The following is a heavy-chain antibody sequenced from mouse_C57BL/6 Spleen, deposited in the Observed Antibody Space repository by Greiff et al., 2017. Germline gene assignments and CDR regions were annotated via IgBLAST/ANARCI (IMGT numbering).Heavy chain of an antibody. CDR2: LYPGNSDT. CDR1: GYTFTSYW. J-gene: IGHJ4*01. Sequence: EVQLQQSGTVLARPGASVKMSCKTSGYTFTSYWMHWVKQRPGQGLEWIGALYPGNSDTSYNQKFKGKAKLTAVTSASTAYMALSSLTNEDSAVYYCTRGGLTGYAMDYWGQGTSVTVSS. V-gene: IGHV1-5*01. CDR3: TRGGLTGYAMDY. D-gene: IGHD4-1*01.